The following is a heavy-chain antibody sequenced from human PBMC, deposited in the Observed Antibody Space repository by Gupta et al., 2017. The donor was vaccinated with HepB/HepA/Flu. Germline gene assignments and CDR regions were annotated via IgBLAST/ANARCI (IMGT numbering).Heavy chain of an antibody. V-gene: IGHV1-3*04. D-gene: IGHD1-14*01. J-gene: IGHJ3*01. CDR1: GSTFTTYA. CDR3: ARVRSLVPVSLDAFDV. CDR2: INTASGGT. Sequence: QVHLVQSGAEVKEPGASVRISCKASGSTFTTYAIHWVRQAPGQSLEWMGWINTASGGTRHSENCQNRVTITGDTSASTAYMELSSLRYDDSALYYCARVRSLVPVSLDAFDVWGQVTEVTVS.